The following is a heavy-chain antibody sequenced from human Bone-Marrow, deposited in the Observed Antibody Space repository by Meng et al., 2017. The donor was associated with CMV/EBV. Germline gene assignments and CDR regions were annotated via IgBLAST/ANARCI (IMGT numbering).Heavy chain of an antibody. D-gene: IGHD3-3*01. CDR1: GGSFSDYY. CDR3: ARVGDPFWSGYYFDY. CDR2: IYYSGST. V-gene: IGHV4-59*01. J-gene: IGHJ4*02. Sequence: SETLSLTCTVSGGSFSDYYWNWIRQPPGKGLEWIGYIYYSGSTKYNPSLKSRLTMSVDTSKNQFSLKLSSVTAADTAVYYCARVGDPFWSGYYFDYWGQGTLVTVSS.